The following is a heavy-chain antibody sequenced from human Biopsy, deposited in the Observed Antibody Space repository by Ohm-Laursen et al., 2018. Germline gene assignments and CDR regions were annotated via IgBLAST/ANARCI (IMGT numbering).Heavy chain of an antibody. J-gene: IGHJ5*02. CDR3: AKGRSGGTGHGNWFDP. D-gene: IGHD3-10*01. CDR1: GFIFRNYA. Sequence: SLRLSCTASGFIFRNYAMGWIRQAPGKGLEWVSVVTGSGRSTYYTDSAKGRFSISRDNSKNTLYLQMNSLRVEDTAVYYCAKGRSGGTGHGNWFDPWGQGTLVIVSS. CDR2: VTGSGRST. V-gene: IGHV3-23*01.